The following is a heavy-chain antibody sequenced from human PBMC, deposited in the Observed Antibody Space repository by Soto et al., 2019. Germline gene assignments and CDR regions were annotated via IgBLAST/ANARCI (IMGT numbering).Heavy chain of an antibody. D-gene: IGHD3-9*01. CDR1: GDSISNYY. CDR3: ARDARLRYPFAP. J-gene: IGHJ5*02. V-gene: IGHV4-59*01. Sequence: SETLSLTCTVSGDSISNYYWSWIRQPPGKGLEWIGYIYYSGSTNYNPSLKSRVTISVDTSKNQFSLKLSSVTAADTAMYYCARDARLRYPFAPSRQATLLTAS. CDR2: IYYSGST.